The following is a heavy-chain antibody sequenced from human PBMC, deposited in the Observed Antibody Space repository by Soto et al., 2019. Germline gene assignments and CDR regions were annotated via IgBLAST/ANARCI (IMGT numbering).Heavy chain of an antibody. CDR3: ARDTMNYYDSTSPRYNWFDP. CDR2: IIPIFGTA. V-gene: IGHV1-69*13. J-gene: IGHJ5*02. Sequence: ASVKVSCKASGGTFGSYAISWVRQAPGQGLEWMGGIIPIFGTANYAQKFQGRVTITADESTSTAYMELSSLRSEDTAVYYCARDTMNYYDSTSPRYNWFDPWGQGTLVTVSS. CDR1: GGTFGSYA. D-gene: IGHD3-22*01.